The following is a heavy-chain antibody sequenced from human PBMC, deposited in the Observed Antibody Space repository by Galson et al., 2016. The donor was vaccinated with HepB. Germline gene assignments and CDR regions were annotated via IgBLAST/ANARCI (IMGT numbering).Heavy chain of an antibody. CDR1: GYSLTEYD. Sequence: SVKVSCKASGYSLTEYDLNWVRQAPGQEPEWMGRINPDNGGTRYAQKFQGRVTLTRDASISTAYMELRRLKSDDAAVYFCARDSDSLRRALDTWGQGTSVIVSS. J-gene: IGHJ3*02. CDR3: ARDSDSLRRALDT. CDR2: INPDNGGT. V-gene: IGHV1-2*06. D-gene: IGHD2-21*01.